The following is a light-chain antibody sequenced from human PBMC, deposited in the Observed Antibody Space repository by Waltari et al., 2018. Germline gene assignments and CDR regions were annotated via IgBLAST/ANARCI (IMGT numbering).Light chain of an antibody. J-gene: IGKJ5*01. V-gene: IGKV1-39*01. Sequence: DIQVTQSTHPLSASVGNRDTLTCRASQSISSTYLNWYQQKPGKAPKLLIYSTSTLQSGVPSTFSGSGSGTDFTLTISNLQPEDFATYCCQQSYSTLPTTFGQGTRLDIE. CDR3: QQSYSTLPTT. CDR1: QSISSTY. CDR2: STS.